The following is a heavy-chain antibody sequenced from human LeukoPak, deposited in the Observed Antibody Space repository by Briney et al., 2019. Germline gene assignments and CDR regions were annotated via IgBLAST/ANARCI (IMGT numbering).Heavy chain of an antibody. Sequence: SETLSLTCAVYGGSFSGYYWSWIRQPPGKGLEWIGEINHSGSTNYNPSLKSRVTISVDTSENQFSLKLSSVTAADTAVYYCKRIAGGIWGQGTLVTVSS. J-gene: IGHJ4*02. D-gene: IGHD6-13*01. V-gene: IGHV4-34*01. CDR3: KRIAGGI. CDR2: INHSGST. CDR1: GGSFSGYY.